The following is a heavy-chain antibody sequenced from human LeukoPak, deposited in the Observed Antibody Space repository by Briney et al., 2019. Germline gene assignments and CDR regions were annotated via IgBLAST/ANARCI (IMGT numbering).Heavy chain of an antibody. CDR3: AREPMRGRAGDNAFDI. CDR1: GYIFNVYD. J-gene: IGHJ3*02. D-gene: IGHD7-27*01. CDR2: TNPNSGNT. V-gene: IGHV1-8*01. Sequence: GASVKVSCKASGYIFNVYDIIWVRQAAGQGLEWMGWTNPNSGNTGYAQKFQGRVTMTRDTSMTTAYMELNSLTSEDTAVYYCAREPMRGRAGDNAFDIWGQGTKVTVSS.